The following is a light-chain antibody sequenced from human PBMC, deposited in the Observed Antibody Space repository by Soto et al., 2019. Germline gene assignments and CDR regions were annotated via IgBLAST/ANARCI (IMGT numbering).Light chain of an antibody. CDR2: EVS. CDR1: SRDVGGYNY. V-gene: IGLV2-14*01. J-gene: IGLJ2*01. Sequence: QSVLTQPASVSGSPGQSITISCTGTSRDVGGYNYVSWHQQHPGKAPKVIITEVSNRPSGVSNRFSGSKSGNTASLTISGLQAEDEADYYCSSYTSSSLVVFGGGTKLTVL. CDR3: SSYTSSSLVV.